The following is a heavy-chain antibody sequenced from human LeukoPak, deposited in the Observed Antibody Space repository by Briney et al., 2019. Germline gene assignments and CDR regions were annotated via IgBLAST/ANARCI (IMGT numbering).Heavy chain of an antibody. Sequence: PSETLSLTCTFSRGSISSSAYYWGWIRHPPGKGLEWIGSIYYTGNTYYNPSLKSRVTISVDTSNNQFFLKLTSVAAADTAVYDCARRNWNYENWLDPWGQGTLVTVSS. CDR3: ARRNWNYENWLDP. V-gene: IGHV4-39*01. J-gene: IGHJ5*02. CDR1: RGSISSSAYY. D-gene: IGHD1-7*01. CDR2: IYYTGNT.